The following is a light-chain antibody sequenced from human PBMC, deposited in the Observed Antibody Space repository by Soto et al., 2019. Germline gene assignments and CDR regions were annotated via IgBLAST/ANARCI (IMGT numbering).Light chain of an antibody. J-gene: IGKJ3*01. CDR3: QQFDNPFT. CDR1: QVFSDY. Sequence: DIQMTQYPSSLSASAGDRVTITCQARQVFSDYFNWCQWKTGKAPNFLINDSSHLKAGGPSRFCGSGYATDFTFTISNLPPEDNATSYCQQFDNPFTFGPGTKVDIK. CDR2: DSS. V-gene: IGKV1-33*01.